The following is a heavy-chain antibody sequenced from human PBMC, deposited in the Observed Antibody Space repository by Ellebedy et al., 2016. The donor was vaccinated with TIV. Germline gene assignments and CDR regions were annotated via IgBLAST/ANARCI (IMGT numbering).Heavy chain of an antibody. D-gene: IGHD3-10*01. CDR1: GGPVASSSHF. J-gene: IGHJ4*02. Sequence: MPGGSLRLSCTVSGGPVASSSHFWSWIRQPPGKGLEWIGRIYSNGRTNYNPSLKSRVTMSVDTSKNQFSLNLTSVTAADTAVFYCARHLGTYFDYWGQGTLVTVSS. CDR2: IYSNGRT. V-gene: IGHV4-61*01. CDR3: ARHLGTYFDY.